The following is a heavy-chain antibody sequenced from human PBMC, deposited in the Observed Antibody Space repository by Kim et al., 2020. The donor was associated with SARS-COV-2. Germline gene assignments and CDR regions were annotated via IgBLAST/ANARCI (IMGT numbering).Heavy chain of an antibody. CDR1: GGSISSSSYY. V-gene: IGHV4-39*01. CDR3: ASFLAPDDYSNYLLYYYGMDV. Sequence: SETLSLTCTVSGGSISSSSYYWGWIRQPPGKGLEWIGSIYYSGSTYYNPSLKSRVTISVDTSKNQFSLKLSSVTAADTAVYYCASFLAPDDYSNYLLYYYGMDVWGQGTTVTVSS. D-gene: IGHD4-4*01. CDR2: IYYSGST. J-gene: IGHJ6*02.